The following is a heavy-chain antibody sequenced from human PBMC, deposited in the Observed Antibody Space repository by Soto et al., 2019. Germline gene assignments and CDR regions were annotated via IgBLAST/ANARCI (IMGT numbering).Heavy chain of an antibody. V-gene: IGHV4-34*01. CDR1: GGSFSGYY. J-gene: IGHJ5*02. CDR2: INHSGST. CDR3: ARGGMDCSGGSCRGWFDP. Sequence: QVQLQQWGAGLLKPSETLSLTCAVYGGSFSGYYWSWIRQPPGKGLEWIGEINHSGSTNYNPSLKSRVTISVDTSKNQFSLKLSSVTAADTAVYYCARGGMDCSGGSCRGWFDPWGQGTLVTVSS. D-gene: IGHD2-15*01.